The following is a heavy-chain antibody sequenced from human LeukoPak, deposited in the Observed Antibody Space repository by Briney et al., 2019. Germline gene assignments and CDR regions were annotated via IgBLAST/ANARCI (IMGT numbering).Heavy chain of an antibody. D-gene: IGHD3-10*01. CDR1: GYTFTSYG. J-gene: IGHJ4*02. V-gene: IGHV1-18*01. Sequence: ASVKVSCKASGYTFTSYGISWVRQAPGQGLEWMGWISAYNGNTNYAQKLQGRVTMTEDTSTDTAYMELSSLRSDDTAVYYCATEQLERYYYGSGSYFRRWGQGTLVTVSS. CDR3: ATEQLERYYYGSGSYFRR. CDR2: ISAYNGNT.